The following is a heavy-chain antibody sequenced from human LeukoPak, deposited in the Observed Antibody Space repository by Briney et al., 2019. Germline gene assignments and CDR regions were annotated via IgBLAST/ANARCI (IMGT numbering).Heavy chain of an antibody. V-gene: IGHV1-2*02. J-gene: IGHJ5*02. D-gene: IGHD3-10*01. CDR1: GYTFTGYY. CDR2: INPHSGAT. CDR3: AREFLPGANNWFDP. Sequence: GASVKVSCKASGYTFTGYYMHWVRQAPGQGLEWMGWINPHSGATNYAQKFQGRVTMTRDTPISTAYMELSRLRSDDTALYYCAREFLPGANNWFDPWGQGTLVTVSS.